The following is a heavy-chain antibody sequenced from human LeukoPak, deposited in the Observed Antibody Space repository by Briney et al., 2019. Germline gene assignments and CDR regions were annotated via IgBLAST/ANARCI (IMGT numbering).Heavy chain of an antibody. D-gene: IGHD3-3*01. CDR2: VKSRGGGETT. CDR3: AWQTKFDFWRMDY. CDR1: GFGFTAAW. J-gene: IGHJ4*02. Sequence: GGSLRLSCAASGFGFTAAWMSWVRQAPGKGPEWVGRVKSRGGGETTDYAAPVKGRFTISRDDSKDTLYLQMDGLKTEDTVVYYCAWQTKFDFWRMDYWGLGTLVTVSS. V-gene: IGHV3-15*01.